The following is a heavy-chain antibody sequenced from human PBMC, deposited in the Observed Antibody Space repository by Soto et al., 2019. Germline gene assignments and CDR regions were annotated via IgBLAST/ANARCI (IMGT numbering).Heavy chain of an antibody. CDR1: GFTFSSYA. CDR3: AKLSLVVPAAKGGYMDV. J-gene: IGHJ6*03. V-gene: IGHV3-23*01. CDR2: ISGSGGST. Sequence: EVQLLESGGGLVQPGGSLRLSCAASGFTFSSYAMSWVRQAPGKGLEWVSAISGSGGSTYYADSVKGRFTISRDNSKNTLYLQMNSLRAEDTAVYYCAKLSLVVPAAKGGYMDVWGKGTTVTVSS. D-gene: IGHD2-2*01.